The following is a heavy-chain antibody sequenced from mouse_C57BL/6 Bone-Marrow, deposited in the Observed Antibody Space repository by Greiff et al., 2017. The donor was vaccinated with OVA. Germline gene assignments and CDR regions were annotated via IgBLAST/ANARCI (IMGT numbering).Heavy chain of an antibody. V-gene: IGHV1-81*01. Sequence: VQLQQSGAELARPGASVKLSCKASGYTFTSYGISWVKQRTGQGLEWIGEIYPRSGNTYYNEKFKGKTTLTADKSSSTAYMGFRSLTSEDSAVYFCASYYYGSAWFAYWGQGTLVTVSA. J-gene: IGHJ3*01. D-gene: IGHD1-1*01. CDR3: ASYYYGSAWFAY. CDR2: IYPRSGNT. CDR1: GYTFTSYG.